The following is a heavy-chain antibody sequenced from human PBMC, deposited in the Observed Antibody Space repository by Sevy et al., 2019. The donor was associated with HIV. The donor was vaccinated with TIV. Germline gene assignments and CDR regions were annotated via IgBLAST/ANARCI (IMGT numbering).Heavy chain of an antibody. CDR1: GFTFSSYS. V-gene: IGHV3-21*01. CDR3: ARDVGDYVGWFDP. D-gene: IGHD4-17*01. J-gene: IGHJ5*02. Sequence: GGSLRLSCAASGFTFSSYSMNWVRQAPGKGLEWVSSISSSSSYIYYADSVKGRFTISRDNAKNSLDLQLNSLRAEDTAVYYCARDVGDYVGWFDPWGQGTLVTVSS. CDR2: ISSSSSYI.